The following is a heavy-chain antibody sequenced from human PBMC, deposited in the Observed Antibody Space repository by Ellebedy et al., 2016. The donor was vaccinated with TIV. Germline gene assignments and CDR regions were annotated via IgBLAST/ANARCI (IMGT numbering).Heavy chain of an antibody. CDR2: ISSSGSTI. V-gene: IGHV3-11*01. J-gene: IGHJ5*02. CDR1: GFTFSDYS. D-gene: IGHD5-18*01. CDR3: SKGPTSMIMRGWFDP. Sequence: PGGSLRLSCAASGFTFSDYSMNWIRQTPGKGLEWVSYISSSGSTIYYADSVKGRFTISRDNAKNCLYLQMNSLRAEDTALYYCSKGPTSMIMRGWFDPWGQGTLVTVSS.